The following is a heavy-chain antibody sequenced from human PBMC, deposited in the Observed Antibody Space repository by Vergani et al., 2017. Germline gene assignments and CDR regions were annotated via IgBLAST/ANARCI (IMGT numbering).Heavy chain of an antibody. V-gene: IGHV1-18*01. CDR1: GYTFTSYG. CDR3: ARADYDILTGYYGWFDP. J-gene: IGHJ5*02. Sequence: QVQLVQSGAEVKKPGASVKVSCKASGYTFTSYGISWVRQAPGQGLEWLGWISAYNGNTNYAQKLQGRFTMTTDTSTSTAYMELRSLRSDDTAVYYCARADYDILTGYYGWFDPWGQGTLVTVSS. D-gene: IGHD3-9*01. CDR2: ISAYNGNT.